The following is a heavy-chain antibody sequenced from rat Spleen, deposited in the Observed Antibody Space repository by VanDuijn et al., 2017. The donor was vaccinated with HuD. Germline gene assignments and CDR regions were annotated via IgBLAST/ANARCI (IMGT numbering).Heavy chain of an antibody. CDR2: INYDGSST. V-gene: IGHV5-20*01. CDR1: GFIFSDYY. J-gene: IGHJ2*01. CDR3: TTGVY. Sequence: EVQLVESDGGLVQPGRSLKLSCAASGFIFSDYYMAWVRQAPTKGLEWVATINYDGSSTFYRDSVQGRFTISRDNAKTTLYLQMGSLRSEDTATYYCTTGVYWGQGVMVTVSS.